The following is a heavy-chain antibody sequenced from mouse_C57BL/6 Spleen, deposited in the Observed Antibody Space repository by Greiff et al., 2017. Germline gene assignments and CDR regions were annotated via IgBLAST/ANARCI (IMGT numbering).Heavy chain of an antibody. CDR1: GYTFTDYE. CDR3: TRLKEGFAY. Sequence: VQRVESGAELVRPGASVTLSCKASGYTFTDYEMHWVKQTPVHGLEWIGAIDPETGGTAYNQKFKGKAILTADKSSSTAYMELRSLTSEDSAVYYCTRLKEGFAYWGQGTLVTVSA. V-gene: IGHV1-15*01. J-gene: IGHJ3*01. CDR2: IDPETGGT. D-gene: IGHD1-3*01.